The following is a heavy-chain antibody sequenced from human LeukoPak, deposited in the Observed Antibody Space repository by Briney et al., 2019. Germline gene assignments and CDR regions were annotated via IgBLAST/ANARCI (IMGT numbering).Heavy chain of an antibody. V-gene: IGHV3-30*04. D-gene: IGHD6-13*01. CDR1: GFTFSSYA. CDR3: ASGSSSWLSYFDY. Sequence: GGSLRLSCAASGFTFSSYAVHWVRQAPGKGLEWVAVISYDGSDKYYADSVKGRFTISRDNSQNTLYLQMNSLRAEDTAVYYCASGSSSWLSYFDYCGQGTLVTVSS. CDR2: ISYDGSDK. J-gene: IGHJ4*02.